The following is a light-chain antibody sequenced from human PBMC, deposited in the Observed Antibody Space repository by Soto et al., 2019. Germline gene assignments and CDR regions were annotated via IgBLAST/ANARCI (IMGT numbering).Light chain of an antibody. CDR1: SSNIGAGYD. CDR3: QSYDSSLCGSDWV. Sequence: QSVLTQPPSVSGAPGQRVTISCTGSSSNIGAGYDVHWYQQLPGTAPKLLIYGNSNRPSGVPDRFSGSKSGTSASLAITGLQAEDEADYYCQSYDSSLCGSDWVFGGGTKLTVL. J-gene: IGLJ3*02. V-gene: IGLV1-40*01. CDR2: GNS.